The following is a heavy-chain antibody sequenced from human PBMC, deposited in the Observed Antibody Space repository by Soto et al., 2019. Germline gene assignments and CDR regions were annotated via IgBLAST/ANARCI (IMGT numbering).Heavy chain of an antibody. D-gene: IGHD3-10*01. V-gene: IGHV4-34*01. CDR1: GGSFSGYY. J-gene: IGHJ6*02. CDR3: ARVRITMVRGVIRNYYYYGMDV. Sequence: ETLSLTCAVYGGSFSGYYWSWIRQPPGKGLEWIGEINHSGSTNYNPSLKSRVTISVDTSKNQFSLKLSSVTAADTAVYYCARVRITMVRGVIRNYYYYGMDVWGQGTTVTVSS. CDR2: INHSGST.